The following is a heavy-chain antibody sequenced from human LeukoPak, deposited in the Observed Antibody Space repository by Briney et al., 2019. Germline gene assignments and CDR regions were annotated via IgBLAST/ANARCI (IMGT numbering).Heavy chain of an antibody. CDR3: AKDLGYGDYLLVFDY. D-gene: IGHD4-17*01. CDR1: GFTFSSYA. Sequence: GGSLRLSCAASGFTFSSYAMSWVREAPGKGLEWVSAISGSGGSTYYADSVKGRFTISRDNSKNTLYLQMNSLRAEDTAVYYCAKDLGYGDYLLVFDYWGQGTLVTVSS. J-gene: IGHJ4*02. CDR2: ISGSGGST. V-gene: IGHV3-23*01.